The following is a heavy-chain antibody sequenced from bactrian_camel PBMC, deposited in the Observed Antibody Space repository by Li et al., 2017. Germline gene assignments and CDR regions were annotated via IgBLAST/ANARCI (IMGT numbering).Heavy chain of an antibody. D-gene: IGHD4*01. Sequence: HVQLVESGGGSVQTGGSLRLSCTASGYTFDAPDMAWYRQAPGNECELVSTPITTDGSIYYADSVKGRFSISRDNARNTFYVQMNNLKTEDTAVYYCAATFWARATGPGLFDPEKYAYWGQGTQVTVS. CDR1: GYTFDAPD. CDR2: PITTDGSI. CDR3: AATFWARATGPGLFDPEKYAY. J-gene: IGHJ4*01. V-gene: IGHV3S60*01.